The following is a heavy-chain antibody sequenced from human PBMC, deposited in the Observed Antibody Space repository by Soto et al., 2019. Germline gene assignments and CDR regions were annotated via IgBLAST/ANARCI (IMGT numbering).Heavy chain of an antibody. D-gene: IGHD2-2*01. CDR1: GFTFSSYS. Sequence: VQLVESGGGLVKPGGSLGLSCAASGFTFSSYSMNWVRQAPGKGLEGVSSISSSRTYIYYADSVKGRFTISRDNAKNSLYLQMNSLRAEDTTVYYCARGTVGYCSSTSCSNYYYYGMDVWGQGTTVTVSS. CDR3: ARGTVGYCSSTSCSNYYYYGMDV. V-gene: IGHV3-21*01. CDR2: ISSSRTYI. J-gene: IGHJ6*02.